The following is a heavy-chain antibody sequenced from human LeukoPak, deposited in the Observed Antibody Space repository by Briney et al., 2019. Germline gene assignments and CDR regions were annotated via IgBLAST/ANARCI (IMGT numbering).Heavy chain of an antibody. CDR2: IYYSGST. V-gene: IGHV4-30-4*01. Sequence: PSQTLSLTCTVSGGSISSGDYYWSWIRQPPGKGLEWIGYIYYSGSTYYNPHLKSRVTISVDTSKNQFSLKLNSVTAADTAVYYCASYCSGGSCTGYVQHWGQGTLVTVSS. J-gene: IGHJ1*01. CDR1: GGSISSGDYY. CDR3: ASYCSGGSCTGYVQH. D-gene: IGHD2-15*01.